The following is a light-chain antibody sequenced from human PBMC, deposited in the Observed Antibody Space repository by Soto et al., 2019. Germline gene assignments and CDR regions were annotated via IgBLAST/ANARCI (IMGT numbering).Light chain of an antibody. V-gene: IGKV3-11*01. J-gene: IGKJ2*01. CDR3: QQRSNWPPYT. CDR2: DAS. Sequence: EIVLTQFPATLSLSPGERGTLSCRASQSVSRYSAWYQQKPGQAPRLLIYDASNRATGIPARFSGSGSGTDFTLTISSLEPEDFAVYYCQQRSNWPPYTFGQGNKLEIK. CDR1: QSVSRY.